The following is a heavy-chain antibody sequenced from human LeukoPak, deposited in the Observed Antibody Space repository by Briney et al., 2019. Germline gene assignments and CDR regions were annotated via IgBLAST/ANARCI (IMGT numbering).Heavy chain of an antibody. CDR1: GGSISSHY. J-gene: IGHJ5*02. V-gene: IGHV4-59*11. D-gene: IGHD4-17*01. CDR3: ARGGTTVTPGLLWFDP. Sequence: SETLSLTCSVSGGSISSHYWSWIRQPPGKGLEWIGYIYYSGSTKYNPSLKSRVTISVDTSKNQFSLKLSSVTAAGTAVYYCARGGTTVTPGLLWFDPWGQGTLVTVSS. CDR2: IYYSGST.